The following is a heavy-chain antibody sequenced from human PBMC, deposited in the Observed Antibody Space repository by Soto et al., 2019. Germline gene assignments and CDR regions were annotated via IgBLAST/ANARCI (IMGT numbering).Heavy chain of an antibody. Sequence: QVQLVESGGGVVQPGRSLRLSCAASGFTFSSYAMHWVRQAPGKGLEWVAVISYDGSNKYYADSVKGRFTISRDNSKNTLYLQMNSLRAEDTAVYYCARDREQLVQDYYYGMDVWGQGTTVTVSS. CDR3: ARDREQLVQDYYYGMDV. J-gene: IGHJ6*02. V-gene: IGHV3-30-3*01. CDR2: ISYDGSNK. D-gene: IGHD6-6*01. CDR1: GFTFSSYA.